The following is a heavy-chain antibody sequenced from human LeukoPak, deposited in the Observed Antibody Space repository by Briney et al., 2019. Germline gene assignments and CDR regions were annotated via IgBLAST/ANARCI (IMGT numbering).Heavy chain of an antibody. CDR1: GYTFTSYG. D-gene: IGHD3-3*01. J-gene: IGHJ6*02. V-gene: IGHV1-18*01. CDR2: ISAYNGNT. CDR3: ARLRGRNYDFWSGYYYYYYGMDV. Sequence: ASVKVSCKASGYTFTSYGVSWVRQAPGQGLEWMGWISAYNGNTNYAQKLQGRVTVTTDTSTSTAYMELRSLRSDDTAVYYCARLRGRNYDFWSGYYYYYYGMDVWGQGTTVTVSS.